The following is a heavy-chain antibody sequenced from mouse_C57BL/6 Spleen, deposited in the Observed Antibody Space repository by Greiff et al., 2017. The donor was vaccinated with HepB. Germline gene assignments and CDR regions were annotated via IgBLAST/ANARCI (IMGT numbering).Heavy chain of an antibody. CDR3: ARGPSYYGTPYYAMDY. CDR2: IHPNSGST. V-gene: IGHV1-64*01. Sequence: VQLQQPGAELVKPGASVKLSCKASGYTFTSYWMHWVKQRPGQGLEWIGMIHPNSGSTNYNEKFKSKATLTVDKSSSTAYMQLSILTSEDSAVYYCARGPSYYGTPYYAMDYWGQGTSVTVSS. CDR1: GYTFTSYW. D-gene: IGHD2-1*01. J-gene: IGHJ4*01.